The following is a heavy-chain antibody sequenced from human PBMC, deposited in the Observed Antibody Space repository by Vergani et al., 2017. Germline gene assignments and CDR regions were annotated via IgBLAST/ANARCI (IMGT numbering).Heavy chain of an antibody. Sequence: QVQLQQSGPGLVKPSQTLSLTCAISGDSVSSNSAAWNWIRQSPSRGLEWLGRTYYRSKWYNDYAVSVKSRITINPDTSKNQFSLQLNSVTPEDTAVYYCARESGYVWGPRVYYYYYMDVWGKGTTVTVSS. CDR2: TYYRSKWYN. CDR1: GDSVSSNSAA. V-gene: IGHV6-1*01. D-gene: IGHD3-16*01. CDR3: ARESGYVWGPRVYYYYYMDV. J-gene: IGHJ6*03.